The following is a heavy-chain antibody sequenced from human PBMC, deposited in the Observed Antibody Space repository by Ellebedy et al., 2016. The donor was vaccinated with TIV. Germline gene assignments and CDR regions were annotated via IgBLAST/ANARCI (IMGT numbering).Heavy chain of an antibody. CDR1: GGSISSSNW. CDR2: IYHSGNT. Sequence: SETLSLTCAVSGGSISSSNWWSWVRPPPGKGLEWIGEIYHSGNTNYSPSLKSRVTISVDKSKNQFSLKLSSVTAADTAVYFCARRSTMVRGIDFWGQGALVTVSS. CDR3: ARRSTMVRGIDF. J-gene: IGHJ4*02. D-gene: IGHD3-10*01. V-gene: IGHV4-4*02.